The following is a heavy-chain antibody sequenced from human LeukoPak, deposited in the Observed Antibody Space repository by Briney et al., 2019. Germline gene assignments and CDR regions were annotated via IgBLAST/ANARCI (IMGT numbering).Heavy chain of an antibody. D-gene: IGHD5-12*01. J-gene: IGHJ4*02. V-gene: IGHV3-23*01. CDR3: VKRVATIPWY. CDR1: GFTFSSSA. Sequence: GGSLRLSCAASGFTFSSSAMSWVRQVPGKGLEWVSGISASGGSTSYADSVKGRFTISRDNSKNTLYLQMSSLRAEDTAVYYCVKRVATIPWYWGQGTLVTVSS. CDR2: ISASGGST.